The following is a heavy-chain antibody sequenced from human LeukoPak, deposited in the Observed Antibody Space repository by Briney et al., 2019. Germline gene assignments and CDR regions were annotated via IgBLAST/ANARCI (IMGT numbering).Heavy chain of an antibody. V-gene: IGHV1-24*01. J-gene: IGHJ4*02. CDR2: FDPEDGET. CDR3: ATAVLTEDHYFDY. CDR1: GYTLTELS. Sequence: ASVKVSGMVSGYTLTELSMHWVRQAPGKGLEWMGGFDPEDGETIYAQKFQGRVTMTEDTSTDTAYMELSSLRSEDTAVYYCATAVLTEDHYFDYWGQGTLVTVSS.